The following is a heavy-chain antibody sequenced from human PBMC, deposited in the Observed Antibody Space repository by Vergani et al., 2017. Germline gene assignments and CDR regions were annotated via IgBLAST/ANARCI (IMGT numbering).Heavy chain of an antibody. D-gene: IGHD2-15*01. CDR3: AREGGSEAVALDY. J-gene: IGHJ4*02. V-gene: IGHV4-59*01. Sequence: QVQLQESGPGLVKPSETLSLTCTVSGGSISSYYWSWIRQPPGKGLEWIGYIYYSGSTNYNPSLKSRVTISVDTSKNQFSLKLSSVTAADTAVYYCAREGGSEAVALDYWGQGTLVTVSS. CDR2: IYYSGST. CDR1: GGSISSYY.